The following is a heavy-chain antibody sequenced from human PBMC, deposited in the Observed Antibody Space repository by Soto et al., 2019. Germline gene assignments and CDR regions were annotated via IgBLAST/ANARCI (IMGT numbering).Heavy chain of an antibody. CDR2: IYYSGST. CDR3: ARGLYSSSFPPDY. J-gene: IGHJ4*02. Sequence: SETLSLTCTVSGGSISSGDYYWSWIRQPPGKGLEWIGYIYYSGSTNYNASLKSRVTISVDTSKNQFSLKLSSVTAADTAVYYCARGLYSSSFPPDYWGQGTLVTVSS. V-gene: IGHV4-61*08. CDR1: GGSISSGDYY. D-gene: IGHD6-13*01.